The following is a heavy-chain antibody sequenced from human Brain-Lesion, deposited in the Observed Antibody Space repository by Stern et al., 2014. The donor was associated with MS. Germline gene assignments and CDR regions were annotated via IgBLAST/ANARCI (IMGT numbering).Heavy chain of an antibody. Sequence: VQLVQSGPGLMKPSQTLALTCAISGDSVSSNSAAWNWIRQSPSRGLEWLGRTYYRAKWYYRYAESVKSRITINAATSTNQFSLQLNSVTPEDTAVYLCAKGYNGFDSWGQGTVVTVS. CDR2: TYYRAKWYY. V-gene: IGHV6-1*01. CDR3: AKGYNGFDS. CDR1: GDSVSSNSAA. J-gene: IGHJ5*01.